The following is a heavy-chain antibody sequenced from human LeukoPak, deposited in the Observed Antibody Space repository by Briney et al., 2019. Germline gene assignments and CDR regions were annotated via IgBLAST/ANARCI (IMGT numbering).Heavy chain of an antibody. V-gene: IGHV3-30*18. CDR1: GFTFSSYG. J-gene: IGHJ4*02. CDR2: ISYDGSNK. CDR3: AKGFDY. Sequence: GGSLRLSCAASGFTFSSYGMHWARQAPGKGLEWVAVISYDGSNKYYADSVKGRFTISRDNSKNTLYLQMNSLRAEDTAVYYCAKGFDYWGQGTVDPVSS.